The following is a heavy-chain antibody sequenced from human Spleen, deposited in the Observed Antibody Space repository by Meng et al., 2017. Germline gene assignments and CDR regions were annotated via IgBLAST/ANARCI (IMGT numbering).Heavy chain of an antibody. D-gene: IGHD5-12*01. V-gene: IGHV1-8*01. J-gene: IGHJ4*02. CDR2: MNPNYGNT. CDR1: GYTFTSFD. CDR3: ARGVDAGVDY. Sequence: QVQLVPAGAEVKKPGASVKVSCKASGYTFTSFDINWVRQAPGQGLEWMGWMNPNYGNTDYAQKFQGRVTMTRDTSITTAYMELSSLGYEDTAVYYCARGVDAGVDYWGQGTLVTVSS.